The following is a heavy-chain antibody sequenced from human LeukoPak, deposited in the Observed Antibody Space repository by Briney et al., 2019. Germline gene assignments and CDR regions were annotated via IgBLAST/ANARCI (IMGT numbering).Heavy chain of an antibody. Sequence: SETLSLTCTVSGGSVSSYYWGWIRQPPGKGLAWIGYIYDSGSPKYNPSLKSRVTILVDTSKNQISLKLSSVTAADTAVYHCARLRNKYDTSGYYPFDYWGQGTLVTVSS. CDR3: ARLRNKYDTSGYYPFDY. D-gene: IGHD3-22*01. J-gene: IGHJ4*02. V-gene: IGHV4-59*08. CDR1: GGSVSSYY. CDR2: IYDSGSP.